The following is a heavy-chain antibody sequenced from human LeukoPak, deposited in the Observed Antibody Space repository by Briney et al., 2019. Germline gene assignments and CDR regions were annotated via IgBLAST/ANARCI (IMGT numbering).Heavy chain of an antibody. CDR3: ARDPCSGGTCYVGNWFDP. CDR1: GYTFTSYS. CDR2: INAGNGNT. Sequence: GASVKVSCKASGYTFTSYSMFWVRQAPGQRLEWMGWINAGNGNTKYSQRFQGRVTITRDTSANTAYMELSSLTSEDTAIYYCARDPCSGGTCYVGNWFDPWGQGTLVTVSS. D-gene: IGHD2-15*01. J-gene: IGHJ5*02. V-gene: IGHV1-3*01.